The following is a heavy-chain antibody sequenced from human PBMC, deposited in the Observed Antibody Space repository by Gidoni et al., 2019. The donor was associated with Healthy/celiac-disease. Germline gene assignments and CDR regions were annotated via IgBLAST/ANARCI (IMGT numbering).Heavy chain of an antibody. CDR2: INHSGST. Sequence: QVQLQQWGAGLLKPSETLSLTCAVYGGSFSGYYWSWIRQPPGKGLEWIGEINHSGSTNYNPSLKSRVTISVDTSKNQFSLKLSSVTAADTAVYYCARARCIGGSCFLKSYYYGMDVWGQGTTVTVSS. D-gene: IGHD2-15*01. CDR3: ARARCIGGSCFLKSYYYGMDV. V-gene: IGHV4-34*01. CDR1: GGSFSGYY. J-gene: IGHJ6*02.